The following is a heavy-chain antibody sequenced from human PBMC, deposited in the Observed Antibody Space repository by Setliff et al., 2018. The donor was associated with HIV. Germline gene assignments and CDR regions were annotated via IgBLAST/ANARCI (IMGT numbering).Heavy chain of an antibody. D-gene: IGHD4-17*01. V-gene: IGHV3-73*01. J-gene: IGHJ5*02. Sequence: GGSLRLSCSPSGFTFRGSALHWVRQASGKGLEWVGRIKTKPNSYAAAHAESVKGRFTSSRDDSQNTAYLQMNSRRTADTAVYFCAVSPDGDCATTDCANWFDPCCQGTQGTVSS. CDR2: IKTKPNSYAA. CDR3: AVSPDGDCATTDCANWFDP. CDR1: GFTFRGSA.